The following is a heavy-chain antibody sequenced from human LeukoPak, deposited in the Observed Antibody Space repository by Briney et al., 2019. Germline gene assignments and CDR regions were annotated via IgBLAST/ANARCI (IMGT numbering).Heavy chain of an antibody. V-gene: IGHV3-30*18. D-gene: IGHD6-19*01. CDR3: AKSYSSGWYTTDY. CDR2: TSSDLNVK. J-gene: IGHJ4*02. CDR1: GFTFRNYV. Sequence: PGGSLRLSCAASGFTFRNYVIHWVRQAPGKGLEWVAVTSSDLNVKLYADSVKGRFTISRDNSKNTLYLQMNSLRAEDTAVYYCAKSYSSGWYTTDYWGQGTLVTVSS.